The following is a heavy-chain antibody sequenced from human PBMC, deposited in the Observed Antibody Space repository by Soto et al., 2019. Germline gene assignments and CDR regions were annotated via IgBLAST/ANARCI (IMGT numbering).Heavy chain of an antibody. CDR3: XXXXXXXXXXXXXXXX. V-gene: IGHV3-23*01. Sequence: EVQLLESGGGLIQPGGSLRLSCAPSGFIFSSYTMGWXXXXXXXXXXXXSSISGRGDSTYYADSVKGRFTISRDNSENTLXXXMNXXXXXXXXXXXXXXXXXXXXXXXXXXXXXGQGELVTVSS. CDR1: GFIFSSYT. J-gene: IGHJ4*02. CDR2: ISGRGDST.